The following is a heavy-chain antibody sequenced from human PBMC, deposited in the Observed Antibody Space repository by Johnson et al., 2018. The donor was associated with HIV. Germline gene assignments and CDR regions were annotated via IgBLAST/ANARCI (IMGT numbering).Heavy chain of an antibody. J-gene: IGHJ3*02. Sequence: VQLVESGGDLVQPGGSLRLSCVGSGFTFSTNWMHWVRQATGKGLEWVSAIGTAGDTYYPGSVKGRFTISRENAKNSLYLQMNSLRAEDTAVYYCARVHSGGAFDIWGQGTMVTVSS. CDR2: IGTAGDT. CDR3: ARVHSGGAFDI. CDR1: GFTFSTNW. V-gene: IGHV3-13*01.